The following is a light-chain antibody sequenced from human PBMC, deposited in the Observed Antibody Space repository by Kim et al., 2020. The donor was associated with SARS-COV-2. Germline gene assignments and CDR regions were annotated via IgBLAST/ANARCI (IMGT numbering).Light chain of an antibody. J-gene: IGLJ2*01. Sequence: ALGQTVRITCQGDCLRSYSASWYQQKPGQAPVVVMYGKNNRPSGIPDRFSGSSSGNTASLTITGAQAEDEADYYCNSRDSSGYHLVFGGGTRLTVL. CDR1: CLRSYS. CDR3: NSRDSSGYHLV. CDR2: GKN. V-gene: IGLV3-19*01.